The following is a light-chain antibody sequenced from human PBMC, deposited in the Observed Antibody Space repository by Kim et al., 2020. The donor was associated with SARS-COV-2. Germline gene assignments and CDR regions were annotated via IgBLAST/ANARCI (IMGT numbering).Light chain of an antibody. CDR1: SGHSTYA. Sequence: QLVLTQSPSASASLGASVKLTCTLSSGHSTYAIAWHQQHPEKGPRYLMKLDSDGSHNKGDGIPDRFSGSSSGAERYLIISSLQSEDEADYYCQTWGTGIRVFGGGTQLTVL. CDR2: LDSDGSH. CDR3: QTWGTGIRV. J-gene: IGLJ3*02. V-gene: IGLV4-69*01.